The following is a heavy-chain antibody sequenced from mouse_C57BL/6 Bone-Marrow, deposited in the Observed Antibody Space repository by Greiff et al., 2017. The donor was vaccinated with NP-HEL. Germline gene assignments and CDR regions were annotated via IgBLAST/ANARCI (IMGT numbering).Heavy chain of an antibody. Sequence: VKLVESGAELARPGASVKLSCKASGYTFTSYGISWVKQRTGQGLEWIGEIYPRSGNTYYNEKFKGKATLTADKSSSTAYMELRSLTSEDSAVYFCGHYYGSPYFDYWGQGTTLTVSS. CDR3: GHYYGSPYFDY. D-gene: IGHD1-1*01. CDR2: IYPRSGNT. CDR1: GYTFTSYG. J-gene: IGHJ2*01. V-gene: IGHV1-81*01.